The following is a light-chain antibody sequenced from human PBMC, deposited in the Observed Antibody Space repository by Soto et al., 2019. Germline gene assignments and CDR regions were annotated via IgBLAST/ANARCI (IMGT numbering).Light chain of an antibody. CDR1: QSVSSY. J-gene: IGKJ5*01. CDR3: QQRSNWPQIT. Sequence: EIVLTQSPATLSLSPGERATLSCRASQSVSSYLAWYQQKPGQAPRLLIYDASNRATGIPARFSGSGSGTDFTLTISSLEPADFAVYYCQQRSNWPQITLGQGTRLEIK. V-gene: IGKV3-11*01. CDR2: DAS.